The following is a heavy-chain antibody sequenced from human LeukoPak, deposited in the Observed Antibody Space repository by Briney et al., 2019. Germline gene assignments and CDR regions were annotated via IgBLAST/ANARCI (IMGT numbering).Heavy chain of an antibody. Sequence: GGSLRLSCAASGFTFSSYAMSWVRQAPGKGLEWVSAISGSGGSTYYADSVKGRFTISRDNSKNSLYLQMNSLRAEDTAVYYCARDFRVVPAANPAPWGQGTLVTVSS. CDR2: ISGSGGST. J-gene: IGHJ5*02. D-gene: IGHD2-2*01. V-gene: IGHV3-23*01. CDR1: GFTFSSYA. CDR3: ARDFRVVPAANPAP.